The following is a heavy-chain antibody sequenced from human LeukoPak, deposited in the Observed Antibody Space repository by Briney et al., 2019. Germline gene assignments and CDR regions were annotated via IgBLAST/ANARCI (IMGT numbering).Heavy chain of an antibody. J-gene: IGHJ4*02. D-gene: IGHD3-22*01. Sequence: GSLRLSCAASGFTFSNYEMNWVRQAPGKGLEWIGSIYYRGSSLYNPSLKSRVAISVDPSKNQFSLKLSSVTAADTAVYYCARTYYYDSSGPYYWGQGTLVTVSS. CDR1: GFTFSNYE. V-gene: IGHV4-39*07. CDR2: IYYRGSS. CDR3: ARTYYYDSSGPYY.